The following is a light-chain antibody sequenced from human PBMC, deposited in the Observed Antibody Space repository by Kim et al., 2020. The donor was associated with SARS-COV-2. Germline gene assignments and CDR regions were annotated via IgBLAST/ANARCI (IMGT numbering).Light chain of an antibody. CDR1: SLRSFY. Sequence: SSELTQDPAVSVALGQTVRITCQGDSLRSFYANWYQQKPGQAPVLVIYGTNNRPSGIPDRFSGSDSGNTASLTITGAQAEDEADYYCNSRDSSGNHWVFGGGTQLTVL. CDR3: NSRDSSGNHWV. J-gene: IGLJ3*02. V-gene: IGLV3-19*01. CDR2: GTN.